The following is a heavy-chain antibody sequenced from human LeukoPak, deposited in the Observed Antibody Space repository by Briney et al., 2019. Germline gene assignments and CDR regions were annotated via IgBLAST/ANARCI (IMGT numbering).Heavy chain of an antibody. J-gene: IGHJ6*03. D-gene: IGHD3-10*02. CDR1: GFTFSSYG. CDR2: IRYDGSKK. CDR3: AKEELRRITLWGYMDV. V-gene: IGHV3-30*02. Sequence: PVGTLRLSCAASGFTFSSYGMHWVRQAPGKGLEWVAFIRYDGSKKYYTDSVKSRFTISRDNSKNTLYLQMNSLSAEDTAFYYCAKEELRRITLWGYMDVWGKGTTVTISS.